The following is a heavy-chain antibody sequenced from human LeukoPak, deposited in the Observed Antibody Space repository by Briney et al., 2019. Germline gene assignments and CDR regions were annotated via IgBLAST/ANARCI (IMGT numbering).Heavy chain of an antibody. CDR1: GGSISSSSYY. V-gene: IGHV4-39*01. D-gene: IGHD2-2*01. CDR2: IYYSGST. Sequence: SETLSLTCTVSGGSISSSSYYWGWIRQPPGKGLEWIGSIYYSGSTYYNPSLKSRVTISVDTSKNQFSLKLSSVTAADTAMYYCARHIVSGYCSSTSCAPWWFDPWGQGTLVTVSS. CDR3: ARHIVSGYCSSTSCAPWWFDP. J-gene: IGHJ5*02.